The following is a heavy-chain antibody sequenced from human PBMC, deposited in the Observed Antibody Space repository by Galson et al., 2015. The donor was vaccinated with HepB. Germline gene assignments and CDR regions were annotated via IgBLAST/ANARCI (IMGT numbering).Heavy chain of an antibody. CDR1: GFTFSSYA. CDR3: ARDWAATAGWFDP. J-gene: IGHJ5*02. CDR2: ISYDGSNK. V-gene: IGHV3-30-3*01. Sequence: SLRLSCAASGFTFSSYAMHWVRQAPGKGLEWVAVISYDGSNKYYADSVKGRLTISRDNSKNTLYLQMNSLRAEDTAVYYCARDWAATAGWFDPWGQGTLVTVSS. D-gene: IGHD2-15*01.